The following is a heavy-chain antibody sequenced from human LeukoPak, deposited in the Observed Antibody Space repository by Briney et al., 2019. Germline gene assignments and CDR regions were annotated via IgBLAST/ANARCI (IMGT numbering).Heavy chain of an antibody. V-gene: IGHV1-69*05. CDR2: IIPIFGTA. CDR3: ARDPGYSGYDLAFDI. D-gene: IGHD5-12*01. J-gene: IGHJ3*02. CDR1: GYTFTSYY. Sequence: SVKVSCKASGYTFTSYYMHWVRQAPGQGLERMGRIIPIFGTANYAQKFQGRVTITTDESTSTAYMELSSLRSEDTAVYYCARDPGYSGYDLAFDIWGQGTMVTVSS.